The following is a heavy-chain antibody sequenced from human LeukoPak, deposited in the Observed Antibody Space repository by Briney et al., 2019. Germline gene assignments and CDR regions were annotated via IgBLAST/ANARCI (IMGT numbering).Heavy chain of an antibody. D-gene: IGHD1-26*01. V-gene: IGHV4-39*07. CDR2: IYYSGST. CDR3: ARNFIVGATTDYFDY. CDR1: GGSISSSSCY. J-gene: IGHJ4*02. Sequence: SETLSLTCTVSGGSISSSSCYWGWIRQPPGKGLEWIGSIYYSGSTYYNPSLKSRVTISVDTSKNQFSLKLSSVTAADTAVYYCARNFIVGATTDYFDYWGQGTLVTVSS.